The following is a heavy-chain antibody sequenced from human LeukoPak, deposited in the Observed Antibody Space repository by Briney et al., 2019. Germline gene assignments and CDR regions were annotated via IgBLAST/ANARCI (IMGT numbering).Heavy chain of an antibody. V-gene: IGHV4-38-2*02. J-gene: IGHJ4*02. CDR2: IHPSGTT. Sequence: SETLSLTCTVSGYTISSGNDWGWIRQPPGKGLEWIGSIHPSGTTYYNPSLKSRVTVSVDTSKNQFSLNLSAVTAADTAVYYCARDAGYDFWTGYPFGYWGQGTLVTVSS. D-gene: IGHD3/OR15-3a*01. CDR1: GYTISSGND. CDR3: ARDAGYDFWTGYPFGY.